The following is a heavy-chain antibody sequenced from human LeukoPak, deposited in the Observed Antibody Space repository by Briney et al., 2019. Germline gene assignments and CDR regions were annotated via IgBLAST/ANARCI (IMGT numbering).Heavy chain of an antibody. CDR3: ARGGGREGWAYYYDSSGSAWFDP. J-gene: IGHJ5*02. D-gene: IGHD3-22*01. Sequence: NPSETLSLTCTVSGGSISSYYWSWIRQPAGKGLEWIGRIYTSGSTNYNPSLKSRVTMSVDTSKNQFSLKLSSVTAADTAVYYCARGGGREGWAYYYDSSGSAWFDPWGQGTLVTVSS. CDR1: GGSISSYY. V-gene: IGHV4-4*07. CDR2: IYTSGST.